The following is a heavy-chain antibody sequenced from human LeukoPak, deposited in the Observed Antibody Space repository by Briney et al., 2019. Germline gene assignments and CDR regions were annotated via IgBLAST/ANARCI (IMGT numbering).Heavy chain of an antibody. J-gene: IGHJ4*02. CDR2: LHADGIER. CDR1: GFTLSGYW. V-gene: IGHV3-7*01. CDR3: ARGGYSFDY. Sequence: PGRSLRLSCAASGFTLSGYWMSWVRQAPGKGLEWVARLHADGIERYYVDPVKGRLTISRDNAKNSLHLQMYSLRLDDTAVYYCARGGYSFDYLGQGTLVTVSS. D-gene: IGHD5-12*01.